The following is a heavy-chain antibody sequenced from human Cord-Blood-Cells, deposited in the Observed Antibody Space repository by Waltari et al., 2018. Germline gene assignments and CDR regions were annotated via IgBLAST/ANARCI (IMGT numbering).Heavy chain of an antibody. D-gene: IGHD3-3*01. CDR1: GFTFSSYG. CDR2: IRYDGSNK. J-gene: IGHJ6*02. V-gene: IGHV3-30*02. Sequence: QVQLVESGGGVVQHGGSLRLSCAASGFTFSSYGMHWVRQAPGKGLEWVAFIRYDGSNKYYADSVKGRFTISRDNSKNTLYLQMNSLRAEDTAVYYCAKGTDFWSGYYYYYYGMDVWGQGTTVTVSS. CDR3: AKGTDFWSGYYYYYYGMDV.